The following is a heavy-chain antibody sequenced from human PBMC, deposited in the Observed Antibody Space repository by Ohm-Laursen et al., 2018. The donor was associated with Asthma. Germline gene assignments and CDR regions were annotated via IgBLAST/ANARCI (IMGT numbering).Heavy chain of an antibody. V-gene: IGHV1-69*13. D-gene: IGHD2-8*01. Sequence: SVKVSCNASGGNFNNFAISWVRQAPGLGLEWMGAIVPIARTGKYAPKFEGRVTITEDASTSTAYLELSSLRSEDTAVYYCARYGVGRGFDLWGEGTLVTVSS. CDR3: ARYGVGRGFDL. CDR1: GGNFNNFA. J-gene: IGHJ3*01. CDR2: IVPIARTG.